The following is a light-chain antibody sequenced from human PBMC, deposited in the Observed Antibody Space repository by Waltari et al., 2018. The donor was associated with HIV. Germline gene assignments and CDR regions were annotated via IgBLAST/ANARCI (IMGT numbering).Light chain of an antibody. CDR2: GNT. CDR3: QSYDSSLSGFG. Sequence: HSVLTQPPSVSGAPGQRVTISCPGSSSNIGAGYDVHWYQHLPGTSPKLLIYGNTKRPSGVPDRFSGSKSGTSASLAITGLQAEDDVDYYCQSYDSSLSGFGFGTGTKVTIL. V-gene: IGLV1-40*01. CDR1: SSNIGAGYD. J-gene: IGLJ1*01.